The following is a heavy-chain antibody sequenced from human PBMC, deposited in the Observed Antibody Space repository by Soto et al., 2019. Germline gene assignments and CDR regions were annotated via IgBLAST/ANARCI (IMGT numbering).Heavy chain of an antibody. CDR2: IYSGGST. CDR1: GFTVSSNY. Sequence: EVQLVESGGGLIQRGGSLRLSCAVSGFTVSSNYMSWVRQAPGKGLEWVSLIYSGGSTYYADSVKGRFTISRDNSKNTLYLQINSLRAEDTAVYYCATFIVGGTMWGQVTLVTVSS. D-gene: IGHD1-26*01. V-gene: IGHV3-53*01. CDR3: ATFIVGGTM. J-gene: IGHJ4*02.